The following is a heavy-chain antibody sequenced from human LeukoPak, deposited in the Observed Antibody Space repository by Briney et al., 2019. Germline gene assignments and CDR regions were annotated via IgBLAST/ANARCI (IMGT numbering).Heavy chain of an antibody. D-gene: IGHD6-13*01. CDR1: GYSISSGYY. V-gene: IGHV4-38-2*01. J-gene: IGHJ4*02. Sequence: SETLSLTCAVSGYSISSGYYWGWIRPPPGKGLEWIGSIYYSGSTYYNPSLKSRVTISVDTSKNQFSLKLSSVTAADTAVYYCARHRVAAAGTIGSKPFDYWGQGTLVTVSS. CDR3: ARHRVAAAGTIGSKPFDY. CDR2: IYYSGST.